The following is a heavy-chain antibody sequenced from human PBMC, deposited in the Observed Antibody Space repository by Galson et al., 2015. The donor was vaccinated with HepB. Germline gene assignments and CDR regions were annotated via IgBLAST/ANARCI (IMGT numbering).Heavy chain of an antibody. CDR3: ARVNVDIVAWGAFDI. V-gene: IGHV3-21*01. D-gene: IGHD5-12*01. J-gene: IGHJ3*02. CDR1: GFTFSSYS. Sequence: SLRLSCAASGFTFSSYSMNWVRQAPGKGLEWVSSISSSSSYIYYADSVKGRFTISRDNAKNSLYLQMNSLRAEDTAVYYCARVNVDIVAWGAFDIWGQGTMVTVSS. CDR2: ISSSSSYI.